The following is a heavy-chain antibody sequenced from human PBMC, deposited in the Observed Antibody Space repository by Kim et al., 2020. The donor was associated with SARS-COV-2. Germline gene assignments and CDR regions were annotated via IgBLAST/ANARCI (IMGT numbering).Heavy chain of an antibody. CDR3: AKDRGGHYYDSSFY. D-gene: IGHD3-22*01. CDR1: GFTFSSYG. J-gene: IGHJ4*02. CDR2: ISYDGSNK. Sequence: GGSLRLSCTASGFTFSSYGMHWVRQAPGKGLEWVAVISYDGSNKYYVDSVKGRFTISRDNSKNTLYLQMDSLRAEDTAIYYCAKDRGGHYYDSSFYWGQGTLVTVSS. V-gene: IGHV3-30*18.